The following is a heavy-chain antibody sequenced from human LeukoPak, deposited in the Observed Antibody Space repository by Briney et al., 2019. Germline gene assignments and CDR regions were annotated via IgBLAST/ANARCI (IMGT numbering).Heavy chain of an antibody. V-gene: IGHV1-2*02. J-gene: IGHJ4*02. D-gene: IGHD6-13*01. CDR1: GYTFTGYY. Sequence: ASVKVSCKASGYTFTGYYMHWVRQAPGQGLEWMGWINPNSGGTNYAQKFQGRVTMTRDTSISTAYMELSRLRSDDTAVYYCAIVYSSSWYGPSNWGQGTLVTVSS. CDR3: AIVYSSSWYGPSN. CDR2: INPNSGGT.